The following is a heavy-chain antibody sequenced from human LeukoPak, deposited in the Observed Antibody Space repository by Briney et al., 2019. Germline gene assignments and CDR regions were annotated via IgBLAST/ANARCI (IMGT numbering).Heavy chain of an antibody. CDR3: AKPLGYCSSTSCPGYYYYGMDV. Sequence: PGGSLRLSCAASGFTFSSYAMSWVRQAPGKGLEWVSAISGSGGSTYYADSVKGRFTISRDNSRNTLYLQMNSLRAEDTAVCYCAKPLGYCSSTSCPGYYYYGMDVWGQGTTVTVSS. CDR2: ISGSGGST. J-gene: IGHJ6*02. CDR1: GFTFSSYA. D-gene: IGHD2-2*01. V-gene: IGHV3-23*01.